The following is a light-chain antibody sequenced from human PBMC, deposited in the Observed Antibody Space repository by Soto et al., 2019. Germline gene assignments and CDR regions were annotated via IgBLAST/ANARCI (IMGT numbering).Light chain of an antibody. V-gene: IGKV3D-15*01. CDR2: YIS. Sequence: EKRVKMSAATLSVKKGETASLPCRASQSAGNFLAWYQQKPGQAPRLLIYYISTRATGIPARFSGSGSGTEFTLTIIILQAEDSAVYYSQQHNHLPIT. CDR1: QSAGNF. J-gene: IGKJ5*01. CDR3: QQHNHLPIT.